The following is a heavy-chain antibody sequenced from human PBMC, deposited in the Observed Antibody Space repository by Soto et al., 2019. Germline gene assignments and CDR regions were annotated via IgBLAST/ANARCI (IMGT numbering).Heavy chain of an antibody. CDR3: ARGAQLVRGESDY. J-gene: IGHJ4*02. CDR1: GYTFTSYY. V-gene: IGHV1-8*01. Sequence: ASVEVSCKASGYTFTSYYSNWVRQATGQGLEWMGWMNPNSGNTGYAQKFQGRVTMTRNTSISTAYMELSSLRSEDTAVYYCARGAQLVRGESDYWGQGTLVTVSS. CDR2: MNPNSGNT. D-gene: IGHD6-13*01.